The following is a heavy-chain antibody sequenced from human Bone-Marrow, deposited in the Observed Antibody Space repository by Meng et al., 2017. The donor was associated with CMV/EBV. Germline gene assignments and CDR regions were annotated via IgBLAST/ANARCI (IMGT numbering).Heavy chain of an antibody. V-gene: IGHV1-18*01. CDR2: ISAYNGNT. CDR3: ARDPLGPAAIPLYYYYYGMDV. J-gene: IGHJ6*02. CDR1: GYTFTSYG. Sequence: DSVKVYCKASGYTFTSYGISWVRQAPGQGLEWIGWISAYNGNTNYAQKLQGRVTMTTDTSTSTAYMELRSLRSDDTAVYYCARDPLGPAAIPLYYYYYGMDVWGQGTTVTVSS. D-gene: IGHD2-2*02.